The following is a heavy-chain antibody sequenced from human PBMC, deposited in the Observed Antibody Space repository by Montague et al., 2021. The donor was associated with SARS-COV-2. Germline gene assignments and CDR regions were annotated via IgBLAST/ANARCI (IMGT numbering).Heavy chain of an antibody. J-gene: IGHJ4*02. CDR1: GGSISSSSYY. Sequence: SETLSLTCTVSGGSISSSSYYWGWIRQPPGKGLEWIGSIYYSGTTYYNPSLKSRVTISVDTSKNQFSLKLSSVTAADTAVYYCARQARPTVTPFDYWGQGTLVTVS. D-gene: IGHD4-17*01. V-gene: IGHV4-39*01. CDR2: IYYSGTT. CDR3: ARQARPTVTPFDY.